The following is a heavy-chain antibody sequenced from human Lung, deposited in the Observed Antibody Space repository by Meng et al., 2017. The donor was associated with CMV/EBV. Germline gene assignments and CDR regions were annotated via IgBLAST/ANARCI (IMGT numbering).Heavy chain of an antibody. D-gene: IGHD3-3*01. CDR2: INPSGGST. V-gene: IGHV1-46*01. J-gene: IGHJ6*02. CDR1: GYTFTNNY. CDR3: ARDPYYDFWDGYYAAYYYFGRGV. Sequence: SVXVSXXASGYTFTNNYIHWVRQAPGQGLEWMGTINPSGGSTRYTQKFQGKVTMTRDTSTATVYMEVSSLRSEDTAVYYCARDPYYDFWDGYYAAYYYFGRGVWGQGTXVTVSS.